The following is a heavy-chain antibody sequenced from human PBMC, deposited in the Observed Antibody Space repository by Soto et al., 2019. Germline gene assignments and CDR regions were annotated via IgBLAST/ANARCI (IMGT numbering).Heavy chain of an antibody. CDR3: ASLYNWNYYGYYCGMDV. V-gene: IGHV1-3*01. Sequence: GASVKVSCKASGYTFTSYAMHWVRQAPGQRLEWMGWINAGNGNTKYSQKFQGRVTITRDTSASTAYMELSSLRSEDTAVYYCASLYNWNYYGYYCGMDVWDQGTTVTVSS. J-gene: IGHJ6*02. CDR1: GYTFTSYA. CDR2: INAGNGNT. D-gene: IGHD1-7*01.